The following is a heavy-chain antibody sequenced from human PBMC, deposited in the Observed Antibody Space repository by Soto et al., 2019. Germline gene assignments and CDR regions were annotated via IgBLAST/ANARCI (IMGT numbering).Heavy chain of an antibody. CDR2: ISYDGSNK. D-gene: IGHD2-21*02. J-gene: IGHJ6*02. CDR1: GFTFSSYA. Sequence: QVQLVESGGGVVQPGRSLRLSCAASGFTFSSYAMHWVRQAPGKGLEWVAVISYDGSNKYYADSVKGRFTISRDNSKNTLYLQMNSLRAEDTAVYYCAREWKVTPNYYGMDVWGQGTTVTVSS. CDR3: AREWKVTPNYYGMDV. V-gene: IGHV3-30-3*01.